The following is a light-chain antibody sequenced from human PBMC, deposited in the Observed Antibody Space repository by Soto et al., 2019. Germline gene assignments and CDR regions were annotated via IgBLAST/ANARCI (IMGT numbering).Light chain of an antibody. V-gene: IGKV1-27*01. CDR1: QSLLHSNGYNY. J-gene: IGKJ1*01. Sequence: MTQSPLSLPVTPGEPASISCRSSQSLLHSNGYNYLAWYQQKPGKVPKLLIYAASTLQSGVPSRFSGSGSGTDFTLTISSLQPEDVATYYCQKYNSAPWTFGQGTKVDIK. CDR3: QKYNSAPWT. CDR2: AAS.